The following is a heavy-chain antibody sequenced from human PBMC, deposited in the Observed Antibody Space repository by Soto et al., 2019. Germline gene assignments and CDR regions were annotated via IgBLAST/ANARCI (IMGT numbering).Heavy chain of an antibody. Sequence: ASVKVSCKASGYTFTSYYMHWVRQAPGQGLEWMGIINPSGGSTSYAQKFQGRVTMTRDTSTSTVYMELSSLRSEDTAVYYCARGRFVVVVAATHWFDPWGQGTLVTVSS. J-gene: IGHJ5*02. CDR2: INPSGGST. CDR1: GYTFTSYY. V-gene: IGHV1-46*01. D-gene: IGHD2-15*01. CDR3: ARGRFVVVVAATHWFDP.